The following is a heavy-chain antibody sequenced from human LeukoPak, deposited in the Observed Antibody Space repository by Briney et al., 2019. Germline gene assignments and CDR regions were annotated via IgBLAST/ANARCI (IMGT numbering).Heavy chain of an antibody. CDR2: IIPFFGTP. J-gene: IGHJ6*03. CDR3: VLDQGRYFYYMDV. CDR1: GGKFSSYA. Sequence: RASVKVSCKVSGGKFSSYAISWVRQAPGQGIEWVGGIIPFFGTPYYAQKFQDRVTITADESASTAYMELSSLRSEDTAVYFCVLDQGRYFYYMDVWGRGTTVTISS. V-gene: IGHV1-69*13. D-gene: IGHD2-2*01.